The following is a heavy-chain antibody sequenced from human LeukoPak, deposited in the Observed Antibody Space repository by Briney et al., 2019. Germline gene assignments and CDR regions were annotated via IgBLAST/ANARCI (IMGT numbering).Heavy chain of an antibody. V-gene: IGHV3-30*02. CDR3: AKDPSFRPGYFDY. J-gene: IGHJ4*02. CDR1: GFTFSSYG. Sequence: GGSLRLSCAASGFTFSSYGMHWVRQAPGKGLGWVAFIRYDGSNKYYEDSVKGRFTISRDNSKNTLYLQMNSLRAEDTAVYYCAKDPSFRPGYFDYWGQGTLVTVSS. CDR2: IRYDGSNK.